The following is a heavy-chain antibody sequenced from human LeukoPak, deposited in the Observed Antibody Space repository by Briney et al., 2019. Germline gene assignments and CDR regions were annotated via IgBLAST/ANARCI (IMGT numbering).Heavy chain of an antibody. V-gene: IGHV1-46*01. D-gene: IGHD1-14*01. Sequence: ASVTVSCKAPGYIFTNHFVHWVRQAPGQGFQWMGIISPSGDTTTYEQKFVGRVTLTRDTSTSTVYLDLRSLESEDTALYYCVRAGNQYFDGWGQGIQVTVSS. J-gene: IGHJ4*02. CDR1: GYIFTNHF. CDR2: ISPSGDTT. CDR3: VRAGNQYFDG.